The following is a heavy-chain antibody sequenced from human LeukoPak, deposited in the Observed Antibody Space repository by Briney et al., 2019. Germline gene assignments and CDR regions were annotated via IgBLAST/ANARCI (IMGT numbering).Heavy chain of an antibody. CDR1: GFTFSSYA. V-gene: IGHV3-30*04. CDR3: ARDGGYCSGGSCQYYFDY. CDR2: ISYDGSNK. J-gene: IGHJ4*02. D-gene: IGHD2-15*01. Sequence: GGSLRLSCAASGFTFSSYAMHWVRQAPGKGLEWVAVISYDGSNKYYADSVKGRFTISRDNSKNTLYLQMNSLRAGDTAVYYCARDGGYCSGGSCQYYFDYWGQGTLVTVSS.